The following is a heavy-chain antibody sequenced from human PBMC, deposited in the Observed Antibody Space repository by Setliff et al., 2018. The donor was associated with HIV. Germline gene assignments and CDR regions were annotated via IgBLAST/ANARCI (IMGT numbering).Heavy chain of an antibody. CDR2: INAGNGNT. Sequence: ASVKVSCKASGYTFTSYAMHWVRQAPGQRLEWMGWINAGNGNTKYSQEFQGRVTITRDTSASTAYMELSSLRSEDMAVYYCARETYYYDSSGYYWGDAFDIWGQGTMVT. J-gene: IGHJ3*02. D-gene: IGHD3-22*01. CDR3: ARETYYYDSSGYYWGDAFDI. CDR1: GYTFTSYA. V-gene: IGHV1-3*03.